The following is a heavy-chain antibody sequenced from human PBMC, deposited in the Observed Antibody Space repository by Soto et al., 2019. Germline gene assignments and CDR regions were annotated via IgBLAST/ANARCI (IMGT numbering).Heavy chain of an antibody. CDR3: ARGPGGYDPNYFDY. CDR1: GFTFSSYD. D-gene: IGHD5-12*01. Sequence: PGGSLRLSCAASGFTFSSYDMHWVRQATGKGLEWVSAIGTAGDTYYPGSVKGRFTISRENAKNSLYLQMNSLRAGDTAVYYCARGPGGYDPNYFDYWGQGTLVTVSS. CDR2: IGTAGDT. J-gene: IGHJ4*02. V-gene: IGHV3-13*01.